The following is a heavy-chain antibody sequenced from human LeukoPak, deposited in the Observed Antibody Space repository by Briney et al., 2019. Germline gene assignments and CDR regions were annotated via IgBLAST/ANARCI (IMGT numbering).Heavy chain of an antibody. CDR3: ARPPGSSIWYNYMDV. J-gene: IGHJ6*03. CDR1: GFTFSSYS. Sequence: QPGGSLRLSCAASGFTFSSYSMNWVRQAPGKGLEWVSYISSSSSTVYYADSVKGRFTISRDNAKNSLYLQMNSLRAEDTAVYYCARPPGSSIWYNYMDVWGRGTTVTVSS. D-gene: IGHD6-13*01. V-gene: IGHV3-48*01. CDR2: ISSSSSTV.